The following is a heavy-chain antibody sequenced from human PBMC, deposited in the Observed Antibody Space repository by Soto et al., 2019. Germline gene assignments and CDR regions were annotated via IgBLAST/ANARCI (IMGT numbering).Heavy chain of an antibody. D-gene: IGHD1-26*01. CDR1: GGSVSSGSYY. J-gene: IGHJ4*02. CDR3: ARAGLGDGSDY. CDR2: IYYSGST. V-gene: IGHV4-61*01. Sequence: QVQLQESGPGLVKPSETLSLTCSVSGGSVSSGSYYWSWIRQPPGKGLEWIGYIYYSGSTKYNPSLKSRVTISVDTSKNQFSLKLGSVTAADTAVYYCARAGLGDGSDYWGQGTLVTVSS.